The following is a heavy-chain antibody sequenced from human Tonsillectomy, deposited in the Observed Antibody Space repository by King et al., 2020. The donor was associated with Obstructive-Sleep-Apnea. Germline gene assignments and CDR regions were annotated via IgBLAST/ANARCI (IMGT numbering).Heavy chain of an antibody. CDR3: ARGLRVGDY. CDR2: IISCSTI. V-gene: IGHV3-11*01. Sequence: VQLVESGGGLVKPGGSLRLSCASSGFTFSDYYMSWIRQAPGKGLEWVSYIISCSTIYYADSVKGRFTVSRDNAKNSLYLQMNSLRGEDPAVYYCARGLRVGDYWGQGTLVTVSS. D-gene: IGHD1-26*01. J-gene: IGHJ4*02. CDR1: GFTFSDYY.